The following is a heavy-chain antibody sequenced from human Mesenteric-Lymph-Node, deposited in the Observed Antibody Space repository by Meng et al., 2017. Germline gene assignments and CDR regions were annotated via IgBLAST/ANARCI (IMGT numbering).Heavy chain of an antibody. J-gene: IGHJ6*02. CDR2: ISSSGSTI. D-gene: IGHD3-16*02. CDR1: GFTFSDYY. Sequence: GESLKISCAASGFTFSDYYMSWIRQAPGKGLEWVSYISSSGSTIYYADSVKGRFTISRDNSKNTLYLQMNSLRAEGTAVYYCARGDDYVWGSYRYSSGMDVWGQGTTVTGSS. V-gene: IGHV3-11*04. CDR3: ARGDDYVWGSYRYSSGMDV.